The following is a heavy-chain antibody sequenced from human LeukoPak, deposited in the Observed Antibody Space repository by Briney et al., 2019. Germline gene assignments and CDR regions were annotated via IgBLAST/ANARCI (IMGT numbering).Heavy chain of an antibody. Sequence: GGSLRLSCAASGFTFSTYWMTWVRQAPGKGLEWVANVNIDGSEKYYVDSVKGRFTISRDNAKKSLYLQMNSLRAEDTAVYYCARMLVYNSGGEAFDCWGQGTLVTVSS. CDR3: ARMLVYNSGGEAFDC. CDR1: GFTFSTYW. CDR2: VNIDGSEK. D-gene: IGHD3-10*01. V-gene: IGHV3-7*01. J-gene: IGHJ4*02.